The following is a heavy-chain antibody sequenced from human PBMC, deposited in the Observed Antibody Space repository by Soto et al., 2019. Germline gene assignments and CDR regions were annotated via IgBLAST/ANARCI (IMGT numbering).Heavy chain of an antibody. Sequence: XETLSLTCTVSGDSISDSRSYYWGWVRQPPGGGLEWIGTIYYTGTTFHNPSLRSRLSMSVDTSKNHFSLSLTYATAADTAVYYCARLSMVYGAPNWFDMWGQGTLVTVSS. V-gene: IGHV4-39*02. CDR1: GDSISDSRSYY. J-gene: IGHJ5*02. CDR2: IYYTGTT. D-gene: IGHD2-8*01. CDR3: ARLSMVYGAPNWFDM.